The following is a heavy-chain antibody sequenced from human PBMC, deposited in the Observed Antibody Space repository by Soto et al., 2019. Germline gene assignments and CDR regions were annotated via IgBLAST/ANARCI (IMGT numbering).Heavy chain of an antibody. Sequence: HGGSLGLSCASSGVTLSIYGMNWVRQAPGKGLEWVSYISSSSSTIYYADSVKGRFTISRDNAKNSLYLQMNSLRSEDTAVYYCARGANWVDIWGQGTMVTVSS. D-gene: IGHD7-27*01. V-gene: IGHV3-48*01. CDR3: ARGANWVDI. CDR1: GVTLSIYG. J-gene: IGHJ3*02. CDR2: ISSSSSTI.